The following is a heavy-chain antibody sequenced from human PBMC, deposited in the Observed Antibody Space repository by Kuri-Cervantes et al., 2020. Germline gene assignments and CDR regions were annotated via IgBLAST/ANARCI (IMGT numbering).Heavy chain of an antibody. Sequence: VKVSCKASGYPFSTYGISWVRQAPGRGLEWMGGIIPIFGTANYAQKFQGRVTITTDESTSTAYMELSSLRSEDTAVYYCAREPFTNGDYALSWFDPWGQGTLVTVSS. CDR1: GYPFSTYG. CDR3: AREPFTNGDYALSWFDP. J-gene: IGHJ5*02. V-gene: IGHV1-69*05. D-gene: IGHD4-17*01. CDR2: IIPIFGTA.